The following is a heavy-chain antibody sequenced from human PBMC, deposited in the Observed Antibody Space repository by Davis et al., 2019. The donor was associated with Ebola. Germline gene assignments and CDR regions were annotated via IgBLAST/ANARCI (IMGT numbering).Heavy chain of an antibody. CDR2: IYYRGGS. D-gene: IGHD3-10*01. Sequence: PSETLSLTCIVSGGSIANSYWSWIRQPPGKGLEWIGYIYYRGGSNYNPSLKSRVAISLDASKNQFSLEVTSVTAADTAVYYCARDTYYSGPGNYAFDIWGQGTMVTVSS. J-gene: IGHJ3*02. V-gene: IGHV4-59*01. CDR3: ARDTYYSGPGNYAFDI. CDR1: GGSIANSY.